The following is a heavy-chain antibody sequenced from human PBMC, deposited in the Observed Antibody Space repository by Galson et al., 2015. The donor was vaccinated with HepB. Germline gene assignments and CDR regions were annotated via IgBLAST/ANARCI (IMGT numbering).Heavy chain of an antibody. D-gene: IGHD6-13*01. CDR1: GFTFSSYW. CDR3: ARQYSIAAAGKGDFDY. CDR2: INHSGST. V-gene: IGHV4-34*01. Sequence: LRLSCAASGFTFSSYWMSWVRQAPGKGLEWIGEINHSGSTNYNPSLKSRVTISVDTSKNQFSLKLSSVAAADTAVYYCARQYSIAAAGKGDFDYWGQGTLVTVSS. J-gene: IGHJ4*02.